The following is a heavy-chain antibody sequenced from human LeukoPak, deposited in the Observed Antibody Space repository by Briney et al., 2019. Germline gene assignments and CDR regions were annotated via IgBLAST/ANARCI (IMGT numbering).Heavy chain of an antibody. Sequence: PGGSLRLSCAASGLTFSSYEMNWVRQAPGKGLEWVSYSSSSGSVIYYADSVKGRFTISRDNAKNSLYLQMNSLRAEDTAVYYCARADVRFFDYWGQGTLVTVSS. D-gene: IGHD4-17*01. J-gene: IGHJ4*02. V-gene: IGHV3-48*03. CDR3: ARADVRFFDY. CDR1: GLTFSSYE. CDR2: SSSSGSVI.